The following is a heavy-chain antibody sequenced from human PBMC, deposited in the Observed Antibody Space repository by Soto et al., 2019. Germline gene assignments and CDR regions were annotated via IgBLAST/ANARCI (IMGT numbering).Heavy chain of an antibody. J-gene: IGHJ3*02. Sequence: GGSLRLSCAASGFTFSSYWMSWVRQAPGKGLEWVANIKQDGSEKYYVDSVKGRFTISRDNAKNSLYLQMNSLRAEDTAVYYCARVHVVVVTAIYAFDIWGQGTVVTVSS. D-gene: IGHD2-21*02. CDR3: ARVHVVVVTAIYAFDI. CDR2: IKQDGSEK. V-gene: IGHV3-7*03. CDR1: GFTFSSYW.